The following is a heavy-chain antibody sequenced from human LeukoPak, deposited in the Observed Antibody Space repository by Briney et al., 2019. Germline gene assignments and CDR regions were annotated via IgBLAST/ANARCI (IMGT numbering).Heavy chain of an antibody. CDR3: ARGPRSGYSSSWYGSYLDY. V-gene: IGHV4-59*12. Sequence: SETLSLTCTVSGGSISSYYWSWIRQPPGKGLEGIGYIYYSGSTNYNPSLTSRVTISVDTSKNQFSLKLSSVTAADTAVYYCARGPRSGYSSSWYGSYLDYWGQGTLVTVSS. CDR1: GGSISSYY. CDR2: IYYSGST. D-gene: IGHD6-13*01. J-gene: IGHJ4*02.